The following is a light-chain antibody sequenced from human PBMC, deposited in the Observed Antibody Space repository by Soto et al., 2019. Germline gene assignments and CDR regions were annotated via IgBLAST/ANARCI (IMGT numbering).Light chain of an antibody. Sequence: DIQMTQSPTSLSASVGDRVTITCRASQNINSYLNWYQQKPGKAPKLLIHAASSLQSGVPSRFSGSGSGTDFTLTISSLQPDDFGTYYCQQSYSTPYTFGQGTNLEIK. V-gene: IGKV1-39*01. CDR1: QNINSY. CDR3: QQSYSTPYT. J-gene: IGKJ2*01. CDR2: AAS.